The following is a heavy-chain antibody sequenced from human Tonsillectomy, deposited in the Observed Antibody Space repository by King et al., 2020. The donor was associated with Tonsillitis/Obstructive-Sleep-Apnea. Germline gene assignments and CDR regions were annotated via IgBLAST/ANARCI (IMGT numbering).Heavy chain of an antibody. D-gene: IGHD5/OR15-5a*01. Sequence: QLQESGAGLVKPSETLSLTCTVSGGSIRSYYWSWCRQPPGRGLEWIGYIFSSGSTNYNHSLKSRVTISVDTSKNQFSLKLSSVTAADAAVYYCARQYNVCNGFDPWGQGTLVTVSS. CDR3: ARQYNVCNGFDP. V-gene: IGHV4-59*08. J-gene: IGHJ5*02. CDR2: IFSSGST. CDR1: GGSIRSYY.